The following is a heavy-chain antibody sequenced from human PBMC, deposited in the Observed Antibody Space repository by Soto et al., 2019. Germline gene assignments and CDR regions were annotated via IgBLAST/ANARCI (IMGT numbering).Heavy chain of an antibody. CDR2: ISWNGGSI. V-gene: IGHV3-9*01. J-gene: IGHJ6*02. D-gene: IGHD1-26*01. CDR1: GFSFDDYA. Sequence: PGGSLRLSCAASGFSFDDYAMHWVRQDPGKGLEWVSGISWNGGSIGYADSVKGRFTISRDNAKNSLYLQMNSLRAEDTAFYYCAKVALSGSYFPYGMDVWGQGTTVTVSS. CDR3: AKVALSGSYFPYGMDV.